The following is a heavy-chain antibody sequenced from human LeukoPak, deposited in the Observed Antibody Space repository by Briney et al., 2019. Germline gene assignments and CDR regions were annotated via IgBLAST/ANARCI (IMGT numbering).Heavy chain of an antibody. CDR1: GGSISSSSYY. D-gene: IGHD3-22*01. CDR3: ARGYPGVIVAYRPGTGGFDY. V-gene: IGHV4-39*07. Sequence: PSETLSLTCTVSGGSISSSSYYWGWIRQPPGKGLEWIGSIYYSGSTYYNPSLKSRVTISVDTSKNQFSLKLSSVTAADTAVYYCARGYPGVIVAYRPGTGGFDYWGQGTLVTVSS. J-gene: IGHJ4*02. CDR2: IYYSGST.